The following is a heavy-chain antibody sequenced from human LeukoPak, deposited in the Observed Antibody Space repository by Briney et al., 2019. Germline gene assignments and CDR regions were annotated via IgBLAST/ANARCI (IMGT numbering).Heavy chain of an antibody. Sequence: PSEALSLTCTVSGGSISSYYWSWIRQPAGKGLEWIGRIYTSGSTNYNPSLKSRVTMSVDTSKNQFSLKLSSVTAADTAVYYCATTKKDSSVDYWGQGTLVTVSS. CDR1: GGSISSYY. CDR3: ATTKKDSSVDY. CDR2: IYTSGST. D-gene: IGHD3-22*01. J-gene: IGHJ4*02. V-gene: IGHV4-4*07.